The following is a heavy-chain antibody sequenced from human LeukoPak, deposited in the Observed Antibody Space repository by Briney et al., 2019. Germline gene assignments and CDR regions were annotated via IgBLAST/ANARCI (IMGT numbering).Heavy chain of an antibody. CDR2: ITGSGGNT. CDR3: AKAASSSWPSYYYGMDD. V-gene: IGHV3-23*01. Sequence: PGGSLRLSCAASGFIFSSYSMSWVRQAPGKGLEWVSVITGSGGNTYYADSVKGRFTISKDNSKNTVYLQMSSLRVDDTAVYYCAKAASSSWPSYYYGMDDWGQGTTVTVSS. CDR1: GFIFSSYS. J-gene: IGHJ6*02. D-gene: IGHD6-13*01.